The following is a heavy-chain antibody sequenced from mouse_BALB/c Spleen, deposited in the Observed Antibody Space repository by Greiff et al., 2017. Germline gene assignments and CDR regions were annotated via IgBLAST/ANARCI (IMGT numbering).Heavy chain of an antibody. D-gene: IGHD1-1*01. Sequence: EVQLVESGGGLVKPGGSLKLSCAASGFTFSSYAMSWVRQTPEKRLEWVASISSGGSTYYPDSVKGRFTISRDNARNILYLQMSSLRSEDTAMYYCARTGIDYGSTDYWGQGTTLTVSS. V-gene: IGHV5-6-5*01. CDR3: ARTGIDYGSTDY. CDR1: GFTFSSYA. J-gene: IGHJ2*01. CDR2: ISSGGST.